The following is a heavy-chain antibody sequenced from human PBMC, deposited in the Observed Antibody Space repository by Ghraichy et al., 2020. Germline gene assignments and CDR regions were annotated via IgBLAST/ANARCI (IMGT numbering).Heavy chain of an antibody. CDR1: GGSISSGGYY. V-gene: IGHV4-31*03. D-gene: IGHD3-10*01. Sequence: SETLSLTCTVSGGSISSGGYYWSWIRQHPGKGLEWIGYIYYSGSTYYNPSLKSRVTISVDTSKNQFSLKLSSVTAADTAVYYCARDSGGSQYNWFDPWGQGTLVTVSS. CDR2: IYYSGST. J-gene: IGHJ5*02. CDR3: ARDSGGSQYNWFDP.